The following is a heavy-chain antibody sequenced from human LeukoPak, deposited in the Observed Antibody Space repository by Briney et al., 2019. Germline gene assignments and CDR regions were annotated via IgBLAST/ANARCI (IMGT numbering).Heavy chain of an antibody. Sequence: GGSLRLSCAASGFTFSSYSMSWVRQAPGKGLEWVANIKQDGSEKYYVDSVKGRFTISRDNAKNSLYLQMNSLRGEDTAVYYCARVGRGYSYGYWGQGTLVTVSS. CDR1: GFTFSSYS. CDR3: ARVGRGYSYGY. J-gene: IGHJ4*02. CDR2: IKQDGSEK. V-gene: IGHV3-7*01. D-gene: IGHD5-18*01.